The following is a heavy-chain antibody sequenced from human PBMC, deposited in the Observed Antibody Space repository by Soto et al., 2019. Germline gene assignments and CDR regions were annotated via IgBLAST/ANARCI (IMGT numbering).Heavy chain of an antibody. D-gene: IGHD1-26*01. CDR1: GGSISSYY. CDR3: ARGVTYGGSYWIY. J-gene: IGHJ4*02. V-gene: IGHV4-59*01. CDR2: IYYSGST. Sequence: SETLSLTCTVSGGSISSYYWSWIRQPPGKGLEWIGYIYYSGSTNYNPSLKSRVTISVDTSKNQFSLKLSSVTAADTAVYYCARGVTYGGSYWIYWGQGTLVTVSS.